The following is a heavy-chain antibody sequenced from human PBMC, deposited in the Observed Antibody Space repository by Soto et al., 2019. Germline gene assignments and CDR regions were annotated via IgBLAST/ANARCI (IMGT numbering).Heavy chain of an antibody. CDR3: AHSLIPNGGSRGAFDY. V-gene: IGHV2-5*02. CDR2: IYWDDDK. Sequence: QITLKESGPTLVKPTPTLTLTCTFSGFSLSTSGVGVGWIRQPPGKALEWLALIYWDDDKRYSQSLKSRLTNTKDTSKNQVVLTMTNMDPVDTATYYCAHSLIPNGGSRGAFDYLGQGTLVTVSS. CDR1: GFSLSTSGVG. D-gene: IGHD7-27*01. J-gene: IGHJ4*02.